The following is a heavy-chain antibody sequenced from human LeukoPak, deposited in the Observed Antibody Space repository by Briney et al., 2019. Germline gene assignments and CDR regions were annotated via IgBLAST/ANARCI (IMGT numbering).Heavy chain of an antibody. Sequence: GGSLRLSCAASGFTFSSYGMHWVRQAPGKGLEWVAFIRYDGSNEYYADSVKGRFTISRDNSKNTLCLQMNSLRAEDTAVYYCAKDDYGDYGLYDYWGQGTLVTVSS. D-gene: IGHD4-17*01. CDR2: IRYDGSNE. V-gene: IGHV3-30*02. CDR3: AKDDYGDYGLYDY. J-gene: IGHJ4*02. CDR1: GFTFSSYG.